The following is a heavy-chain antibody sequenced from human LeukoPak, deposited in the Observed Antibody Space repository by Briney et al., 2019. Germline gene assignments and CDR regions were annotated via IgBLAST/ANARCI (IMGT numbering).Heavy chain of an antibody. V-gene: IGHV3-23*01. CDR3: ARGGDLRSRSGGSCYSVDY. CDR2: ISASGGST. J-gene: IGHJ4*02. D-gene: IGHD2-15*01. Sequence: GGSLRLSCAASGFTFSSYAMSWVRQAPGKGLEWVSTISASGGSTYYANSVKGRFTISRDNSKHTLYLQINSLKSDDTAVYYCARGGDLRSRSGGSCYSVDYWGQGTLVTVSS. CDR1: GFTFSSYA.